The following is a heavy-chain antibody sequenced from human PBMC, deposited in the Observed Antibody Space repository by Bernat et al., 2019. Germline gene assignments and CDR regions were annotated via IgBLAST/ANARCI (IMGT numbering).Heavy chain of an antibody. D-gene: IGHD5-24*01. CDR2: IKSKTDGGTS. CDR1: GFTFSNAW. J-gene: IGHJ4*02. Sequence: EVQLVESGGGLVKPGGSLRLSCAASGFTFSNAWMNWVRQAPGKGLEWVGGIKSKTDGGTSDYAAPVKGRFTISRDDSKNTLYLQMNRLKTEDTAVYYCTLPGLHPFDYWGQGTLVTVSS. CDR3: TLPGLHPFDY. V-gene: IGHV3-15*07.